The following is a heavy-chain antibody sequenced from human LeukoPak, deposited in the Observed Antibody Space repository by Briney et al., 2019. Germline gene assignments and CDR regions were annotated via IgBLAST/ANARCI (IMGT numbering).Heavy chain of an antibody. CDR3: AKPYYYESSGLVYYFDY. Sequence: GGSLRLSCAASGFTFSNYAMTWVRQAPGKGLEWVSVISASDGTTSYADSVKGRFTISRDNSKNTLFMQMNSLRAEDTAVYYCAKPYYYESSGLVYYFDYWGQGSLVNVSS. D-gene: IGHD3-22*01. CDR1: GFTFSNYA. CDR2: ISASDGTT. V-gene: IGHV3-23*01. J-gene: IGHJ4*02.